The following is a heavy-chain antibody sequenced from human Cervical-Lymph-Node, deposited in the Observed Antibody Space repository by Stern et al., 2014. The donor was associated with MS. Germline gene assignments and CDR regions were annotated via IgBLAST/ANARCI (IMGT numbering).Heavy chain of an antibody. J-gene: IGHJ4*02. V-gene: IGHV5-51*03. CDR2: MYPGNAET. Sequence: EVQLVESGAEVKKPGESLRVSCEVSGYTFTNNWIGWVRQVPGQGLEWMGMMYPGNAETSYTPSFQGQVATFVDKSNTPAYLQRSSRKASDAALYYCAGRGHGYKGIDYWGQGTPVTVSS. CDR1: GYTFTNNW. D-gene: IGHD5-24*01. CDR3: AGRGHGYKGIDY.